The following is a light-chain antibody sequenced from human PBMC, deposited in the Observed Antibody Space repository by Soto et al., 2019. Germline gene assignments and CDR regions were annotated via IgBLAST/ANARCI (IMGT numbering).Light chain of an antibody. CDR3: ASWDDSLNVWL. CDR1: SSNIGSHT. Sequence: QSVLTQPPSASGTPGQRITISCSGSSSNIGSHTVHWYQHLPGTAPKLLIYDNDQRPSGVPDRFSGSKSGFSASLAISGLQSDDESDYYCASWDDSLNVWLFGGGTKVTVL. V-gene: IGLV1-44*01. J-gene: IGLJ3*02. CDR2: DND.